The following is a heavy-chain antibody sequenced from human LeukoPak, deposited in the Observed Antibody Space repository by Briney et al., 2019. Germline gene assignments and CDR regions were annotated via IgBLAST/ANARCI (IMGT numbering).Heavy chain of an antibody. Sequence: GGSLRLSCAAPGFTFRSYAMHWVRQAPGKGLEGVAGISYVGSNKYYADSVKGRFTISRDNSKNTLYLQMNSLRAEDTAVYYCARGIYSYGLWGSLFEYWGQGTLVTVSS. D-gene: IGHD5-18*01. CDR1: GFTFRSYA. CDR3: ARGIYSYGLWGSLFEY. J-gene: IGHJ4*02. V-gene: IGHV3-30-3*01. CDR2: ISYVGSNK.